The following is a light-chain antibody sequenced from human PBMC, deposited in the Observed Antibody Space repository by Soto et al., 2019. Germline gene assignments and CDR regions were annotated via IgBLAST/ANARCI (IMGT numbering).Light chain of an antibody. CDR3: SSYAGTHIV. CDR2: DVS. V-gene: IGLV2-8*01. Sequence: LTQPPSASGSPGQSVTISCTGTSSDVGGYNYVSWYQQHPGKAPKLMIYDVSKRPSGVPDRFSGSKSGNTASLTVSGLQAEDEADYYCSSYAGTHIVFGTGTKVTVL. J-gene: IGLJ1*01. CDR1: SSDVGGYNY.